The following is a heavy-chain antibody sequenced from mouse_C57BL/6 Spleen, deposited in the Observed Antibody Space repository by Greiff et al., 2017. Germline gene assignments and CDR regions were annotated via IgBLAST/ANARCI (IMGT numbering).Heavy chain of an antibody. D-gene: IGHD3-2*02. V-gene: IGHV14-4*01. Sequence: VQLKESGAELVRPGASVKLSCTASGFNIKDDYMHWVKQRPEQGLEWIGWIDPENGDTEYASKFQGKATITADTSSNTAYLQLSSLTSEDTAVYYCTLQLRLDYAMDYWGQGTSVTVSS. CDR3: TLQLRLDYAMDY. CDR2: IDPENGDT. J-gene: IGHJ4*01. CDR1: GFNIKDDY.